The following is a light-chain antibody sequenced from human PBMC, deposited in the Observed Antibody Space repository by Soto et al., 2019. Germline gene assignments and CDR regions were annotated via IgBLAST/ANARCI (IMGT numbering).Light chain of an antibody. CDR1: PGISNY. CDR2: AAS. J-gene: IGKJ1*01. Sequence: DIQMTQSPSSLSASVRDRVTITCRASPGISNYLAWYQQKPGKVPKLLIYAASTLQSGVPSRFSASGSGTDFNLTISSLQPEDVATYYCQNYDSAPWTFGQGTKVEIK. V-gene: IGKV1-27*01. CDR3: QNYDSAPWT.